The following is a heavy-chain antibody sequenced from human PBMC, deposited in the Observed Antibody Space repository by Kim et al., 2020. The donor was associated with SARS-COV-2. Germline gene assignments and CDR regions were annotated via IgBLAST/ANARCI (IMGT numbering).Heavy chain of an antibody. CDR3: ARPPYCSSTSCVRHTPNLKDY. V-gene: IGHV1-2*06. Sequence: ASVKVSCKASGYTFTGYYMHWVRQAPGQGLEWMGRINPNSGGTNYAQKFQGRVTMTRDTSISTAYMELSRLRSDDTAVYYCARPPYCSSTSCVRHTPNLKDYWGQGTLVTVSS. CDR1: GYTFTGYY. J-gene: IGHJ4*02. D-gene: IGHD2-2*01. CDR2: INPNSGGT.